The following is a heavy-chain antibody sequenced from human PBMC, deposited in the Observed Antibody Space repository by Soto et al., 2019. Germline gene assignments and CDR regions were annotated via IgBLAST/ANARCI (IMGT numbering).Heavy chain of an antibody. CDR2: ISGSGGST. Sequence: GGSLRLSCAASGFTFSSYAMSWVRQAPGKGLEWVSAISGSGGSTYYADSVKGRFTISRDNSKNTLYLQMNSLRAEDTAVYYCAKNLRLGYYGSGRSYYYYGMDVWGQGTTVTVSS. J-gene: IGHJ6*02. CDR1: GFTFSSYA. V-gene: IGHV3-23*01. CDR3: AKNLRLGYYGSGRSYYYYGMDV. D-gene: IGHD3-10*01.